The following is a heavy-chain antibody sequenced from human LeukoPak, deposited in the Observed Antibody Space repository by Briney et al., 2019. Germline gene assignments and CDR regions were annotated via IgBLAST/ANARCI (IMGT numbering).Heavy chain of an antibody. D-gene: IGHD1-26*01. CDR1: GYTFTGYH. J-gene: IGHJ3*02. CDR2: INPNSGDT. V-gene: IGHV1-2*02. Sequence: ASVKVSCKASGYTFTGYHLHWVRQAPGQGLEWMGWINPNSGDTTYAQKFQGRVTMTRDTSITTADLEVITLTSDDTAVYYCASLVGPTHPDAFDIWGQGTMVTVSS. CDR3: ASLVGPTHPDAFDI.